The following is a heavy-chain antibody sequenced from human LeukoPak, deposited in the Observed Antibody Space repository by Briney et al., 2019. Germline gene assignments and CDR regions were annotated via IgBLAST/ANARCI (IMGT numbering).Heavy chain of an antibody. V-gene: IGHV4-39*07. Sequence: SETLSLTCTVSGGSISSNAYYWGWIRQPPGKGLEWIGSIYYRGSTYYNPSLKSRVTISVDTSKNQFSLRLSSVTAADTAVYYCARVGVYDSSRRQFDYWGQGTLVTVSS. D-gene: IGHD3-22*01. CDR3: ARVGVYDSSRRQFDY. J-gene: IGHJ4*02. CDR2: IYYRGST. CDR1: GGSISSNAYY.